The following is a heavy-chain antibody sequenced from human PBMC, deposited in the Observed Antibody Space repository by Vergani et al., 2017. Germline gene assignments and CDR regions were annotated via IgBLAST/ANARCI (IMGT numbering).Heavy chain of an antibody. D-gene: IGHD1-1*01. CDR3: ARDQNGSWNGVDY. CDR1: GFTFSSYG. CDR2: IWYDGSNK. Sequence: QVQLVESGGGVVQPGRSLRLSCAASGFTFSSYGMHWVRQAPGKGLGWVAVIWYDGSNKYYADSVKGRFTISRDNSKNTLYLQMNSLRAEDTAVYYCARDQNGSWNGVDYWGQGTLVTASS. J-gene: IGHJ4*02. V-gene: IGHV3-33*01.